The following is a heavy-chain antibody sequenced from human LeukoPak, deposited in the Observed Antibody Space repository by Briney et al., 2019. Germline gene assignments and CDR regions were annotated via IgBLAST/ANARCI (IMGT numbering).Heavy chain of an antibody. D-gene: IGHD3-22*01. CDR3: ARDYYYDSRSNYYYGMDV. J-gene: IGHJ6*02. Sequence: ASVKVSCKVSGYTLTELSMHWVRQAPGQGLEWMGWINPNSGGTNYAQKFQGWVTMTRDTSISTAYMELSRLRSDDTAVYYCARDYYYDSRSNYYYGMDVWGQGTTVTVSS. CDR1: GYTLTELS. V-gene: IGHV1-2*04. CDR2: INPNSGGT.